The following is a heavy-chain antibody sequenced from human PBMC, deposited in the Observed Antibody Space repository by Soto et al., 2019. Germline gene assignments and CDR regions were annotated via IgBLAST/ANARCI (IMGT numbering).Heavy chain of an antibody. Sequence: QITLKESGPTLVKPTQTLTLTCTFSGFSLSTSGVGVGWIRQPPGKALEWLALIYWDDDKRYSPSLKSRLTTPKDPSKTQVGLKMTNMAPGDTPTYSCPHSLMGYYYESRGSNCSAPWGQGTLVTVSS. CDR1: GFSLSTSGVG. J-gene: IGHJ5*02. CDR2: IYWDDDK. CDR3: PHSLMGYYYESRGSNCSAP. D-gene: IGHD3-22*01. V-gene: IGHV2-5*02.